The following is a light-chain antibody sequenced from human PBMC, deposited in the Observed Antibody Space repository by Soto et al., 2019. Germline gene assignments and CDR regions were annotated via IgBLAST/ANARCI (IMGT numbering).Light chain of an antibody. CDR1: SNDVGAYNY. CDR2: DVS. Sequence: QSALTQPRSVSGSPGQSVTISCTGTSNDVGAYNYVSWYQQHPGKAPKLVIYDVSERPSGVPDRFSGSKSGNTASLTISGLRAEDEADYYCCSYAGSYLVVFGGGTKLTVL. CDR3: CSYAGSYLVV. J-gene: IGLJ2*01. V-gene: IGLV2-11*01.